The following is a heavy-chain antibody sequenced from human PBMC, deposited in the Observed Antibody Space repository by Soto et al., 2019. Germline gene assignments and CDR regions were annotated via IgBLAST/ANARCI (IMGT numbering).Heavy chain of an antibody. CDR2: IYPDESDT. Sequence: PGESLKISCKGSGYSFTKYWIGWVRQMPGKGLEWMAIIYPDESDTRYSPSFQGQVTISADKSISTAYLQWSSVKASDTAMYYCVRMGFSGGGYLSYYYYGMDIWGQGTTVTVSS. CDR1: GYSFTKYW. V-gene: IGHV5-51*01. D-gene: IGHD5-12*01. CDR3: VRMGFSGGGYLSYYYYGMDI. J-gene: IGHJ6*02.